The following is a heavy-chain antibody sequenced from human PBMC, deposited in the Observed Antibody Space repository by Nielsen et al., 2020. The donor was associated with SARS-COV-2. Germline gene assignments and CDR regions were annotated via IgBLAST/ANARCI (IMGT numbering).Heavy chain of an antibody. CDR2: ISSDGNHK. D-gene: IGHD4-11*01. V-gene: IGHV3-30*14. J-gene: IGHJ6*02. Sequence: GGSLRLSCAASGFTFSNFAIHWVRQAPGKGLEWVAVISSDGNHKDYADSVKGRFTISRDNSKNTLYLQMNSLRAEDTAVYYCARGPYTRYGMDVWGQGTTVTVSS. CDR1: GFTFSNFA. CDR3: ARGPYTRYGMDV.